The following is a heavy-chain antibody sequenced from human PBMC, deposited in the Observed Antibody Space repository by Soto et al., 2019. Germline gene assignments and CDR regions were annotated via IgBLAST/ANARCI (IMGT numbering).Heavy chain of an antibody. D-gene: IGHD2-15*01. J-gene: IGHJ6*03. CDR1: GATFNDYT. V-gene: IGHV1-69*08. CDR3: ASGKSQMTQDRMGFYYNMDV. Sequence: QVQLVQSGAEVKKPGSSVRISCAASGATFNDYTFTWVRRAPGQGLEWMVRVIPLLDASNYAEKFQDRVTITADRSTSTVYMELSGLKSEDSAIYYCASGKSQMTQDRMGFYYNMDVWGKGTTVTVSS. CDR2: VIPLLDAS.